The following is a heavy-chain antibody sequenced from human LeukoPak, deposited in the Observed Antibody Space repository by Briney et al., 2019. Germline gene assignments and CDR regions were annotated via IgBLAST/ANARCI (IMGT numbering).Heavy chain of an antibody. Sequence: ASVKDSCKASGFTFTSSAMQWVRQARGQRLEWIGWIVVGSGNTNYAQKFQERVTITRDMSTSTAYMELSSLRSEDTAVYYCAAQGHSGYDFSGGSYWGQGTLVTVSS. CDR2: IVVGSGNT. V-gene: IGHV1-58*02. J-gene: IGHJ4*02. CDR1: GFTFTSSA. CDR3: AAQGHSGYDFSGGSY. D-gene: IGHD5-12*01.